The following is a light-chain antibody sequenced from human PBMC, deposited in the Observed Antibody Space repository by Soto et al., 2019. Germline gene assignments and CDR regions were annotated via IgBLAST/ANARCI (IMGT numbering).Light chain of an antibody. CDR1: TSNIGSST. Sequence: QSVLTQPPSASGTPGQRVTISCSGTTSNIGSSTVTWYQQLPGTAPKFLIFSDNQRPSGVPERFSGSKSGTSASLAISGLQSEDEADYYCAAWDDSRNAWVFGGGTKLTVL. CDR3: AAWDDSRNAWV. CDR2: SDN. V-gene: IGLV1-44*01. J-gene: IGLJ3*02.